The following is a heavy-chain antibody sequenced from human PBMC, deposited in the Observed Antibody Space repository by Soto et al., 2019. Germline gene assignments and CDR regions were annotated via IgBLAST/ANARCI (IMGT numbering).Heavy chain of an antibody. Sequence: QVQLVESGGGVVQPGRSLRLSCAASGFTFSSYAMHWVRQAPGKGLEWVAVISYEGSNKYHADSVKGRFTISRDNSKNTLYLQMNSLRAEDTAVYYCARGGSGWYKDGMDVWGQGTTVTVSS. CDR2: ISYEGSNK. D-gene: IGHD6-19*01. CDR3: ARGGSGWYKDGMDV. V-gene: IGHV3-30*04. J-gene: IGHJ6*02. CDR1: GFTFSSYA.